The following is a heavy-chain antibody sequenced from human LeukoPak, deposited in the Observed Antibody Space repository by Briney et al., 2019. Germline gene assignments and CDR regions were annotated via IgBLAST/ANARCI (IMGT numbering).Heavy chain of an antibody. V-gene: IGHV4-34*01. CDR3: TRSSSGSSNYYYYYYMDV. Sequence: SETLSLTCAVYGGSFSGYYWSWIRQPPGKGLEWIGEINHSGSTNYNPSLKSRVTISVDTSKNQFSLKLRSVTAADTAVYYCTRSSSGSSNYYYYYYMDVWGKGTTVTVSS. D-gene: IGHD1-26*01. J-gene: IGHJ6*03. CDR1: GGSFSGYY. CDR2: INHSGST.